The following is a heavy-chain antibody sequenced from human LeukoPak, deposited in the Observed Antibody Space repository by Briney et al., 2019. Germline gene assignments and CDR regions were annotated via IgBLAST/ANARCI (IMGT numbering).Heavy chain of an antibody. Sequence: GGSLRLSCAPSGFTFSSYGMHWVRETPGKGLERVAMKRYDGRNKYYEESVKSRLTISRDNSTNTLYLQMNSLRAEDTAVYYCAKALYSSGPDAFDIWGQGTMVTVSS. J-gene: IGHJ3*02. CDR3: AKALYSSGPDAFDI. V-gene: IGHV3-30*02. CDR1: GFTFSSYG. D-gene: IGHD6-25*01. CDR2: KRYDGRNK.